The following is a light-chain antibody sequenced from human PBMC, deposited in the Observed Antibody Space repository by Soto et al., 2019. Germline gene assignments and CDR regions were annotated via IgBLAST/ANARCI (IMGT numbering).Light chain of an antibody. CDR3: QQYGSSPIT. J-gene: IGKJ5*01. CDR2: GAS. CDR1: QSVSSSY. Sequence: EIVLTQSPVTLSLSPGERATLSCRASQSVSSSYLAWYQQKPGQAPRLLIHGASSRATGIPDRISGSGSGTDFTLTLSRLEPEDFAVYYCQQYGSSPITFGQGTRLEIK. V-gene: IGKV3-20*01.